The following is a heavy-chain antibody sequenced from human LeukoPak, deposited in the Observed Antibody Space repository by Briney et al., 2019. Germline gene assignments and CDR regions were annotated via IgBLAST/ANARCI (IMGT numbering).Heavy chain of an antibody. V-gene: IGHV3-7*04. CDR1: GFTFSRYW. CDR2: INPDGGQK. CDR3: AREPDSGGLHDGYDT. Sequence: PGGSLRLSCAATGFTFSRYWMTWVRHAPGQGLEWVASINPDGGQKYYVDAVRGRITISRDNARNSLYLQMNSLRADDTAVYYCAREPDSGGLHDGYDTWGQGTMVTVSS. D-gene: IGHD2-15*01. J-gene: IGHJ3*02.